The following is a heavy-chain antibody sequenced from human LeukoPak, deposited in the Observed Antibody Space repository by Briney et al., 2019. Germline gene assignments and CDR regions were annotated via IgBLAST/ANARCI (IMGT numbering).Heavy chain of an antibody. J-gene: IGHJ4*02. V-gene: IGHV4-38-2*02. Sequence: NTSETLSLTCTVSGYSISSGYYRGWIRQPPGKGLEWIGSIYHSGSTYYNPSLKSRVTISVDTSKNQFSLKLSSVTAADTAVYYCARVRDILTGYSDWGQGTLVTVSS. CDR2: IYHSGST. CDR3: ARVRDILTGYSD. CDR1: GYSISSGYY. D-gene: IGHD3-9*01.